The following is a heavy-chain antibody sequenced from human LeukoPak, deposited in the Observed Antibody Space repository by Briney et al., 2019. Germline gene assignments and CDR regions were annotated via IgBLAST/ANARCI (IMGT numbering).Heavy chain of an antibody. D-gene: IGHD1-1*01. V-gene: IGHV3-15*01. CDR2: IKSKTDGGTT. CDR3: TTDGAYNWNDVAWFDP. J-gene: IGHJ5*02. CDR1: GFTFSNYW. Sequence: GGSLRLSCAVSGFTFSNYWMSWVRQAPGKGLEWVGRIKSKTDGGTTDYAAPVKGRFTISRDDSKNTLYLQMNSLKTEDTAVYYCTTDGAYNWNDVAWFDPWGQGTLVTVSS.